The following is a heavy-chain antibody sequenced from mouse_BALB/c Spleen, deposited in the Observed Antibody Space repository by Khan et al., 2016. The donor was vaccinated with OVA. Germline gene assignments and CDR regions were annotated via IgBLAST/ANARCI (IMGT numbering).Heavy chain of an antibody. CDR1: ASSITSDYA. D-gene: IGHD1-1*01. Sequence: VQLQESGPGLVKPSQSLSLTCPVPASSITSDYAWNWIRQFPGTNLEWMGYISSTGSTRSTPSLKSRISITRATSKNQFFLQLKSVTPEDTATYCGARSLDCSYGYALDYWGRGTTVTVSS. CDR3: ARSLDCSYGYALDY. V-gene: IGHV3-2*02. CDR2: ISSTGST. J-gene: IGHJ4*01.